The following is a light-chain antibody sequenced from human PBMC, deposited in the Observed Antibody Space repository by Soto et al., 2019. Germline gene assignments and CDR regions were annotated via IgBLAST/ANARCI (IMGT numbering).Light chain of an antibody. CDR3: SSYTSSITPYV. V-gene: IGLV2-14*01. CDR2: GVS. J-gene: IGLJ1*01. Sequence: QSVLTQPASVSGSPGQSITISCTGTITDIGAYNYVSWYQQHPGKAPKLLIYGVSSRPSGVSNRFSGSKSGNAAYLTISGLQADDEAEYYCSSYTSSITPYVFGTGTK. CDR1: ITDIGAYNY.